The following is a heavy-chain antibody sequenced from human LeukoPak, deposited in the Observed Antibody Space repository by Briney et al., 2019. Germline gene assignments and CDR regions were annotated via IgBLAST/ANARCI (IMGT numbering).Heavy chain of an antibody. V-gene: IGHV4-4*09. J-gene: IGHJ1*01. CDR3: AGRGHRYSRD. CDR2: IQDSGIT. D-gene: IGHD2-15*01. CDR1: GDSVSSGY. Sequence: SETLSLICNVSGDSVSSGYWSWIRQSPGKGLERIGFIQDSGITDYNPSLKSRLYMSVDISKNQFSLNLRSVTAADTAVYYCAGRGHRYSRDWGQGILVTISS.